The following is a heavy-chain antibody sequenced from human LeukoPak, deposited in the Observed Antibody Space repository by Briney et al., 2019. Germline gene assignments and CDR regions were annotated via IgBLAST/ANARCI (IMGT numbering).Heavy chain of an antibody. CDR2: AYYSGHT. CDR3: ARSRIPNWFDP. Sequence: SETLSLTCTVSGGSISDNYWSWIRQPPGKGLEWIGYAYYSGHTNYNPSLKSRVTISVDTSKNQFSLKLSSVTAADTAVYYCARSRIPNWFDPWGQGTLVTVSS. CDR1: GGSISDNY. J-gene: IGHJ5*02. V-gene: IGHV4-59*08. D-gene: IGHD5-18*01.